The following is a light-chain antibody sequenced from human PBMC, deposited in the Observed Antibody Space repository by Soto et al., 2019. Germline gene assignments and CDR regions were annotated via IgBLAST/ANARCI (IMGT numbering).Light chain of an antibody. CDR3: SSYTCSSTYV. CDR2: EVS. V-gene: IGLV2-14*01. J-gene: IGLJ1*01. CDR1: SSDVGGYNY. Sequence: QSVLTQPPSASGSPGQSVTISCTGTSSDVGGYNYVSWYQQHPGKAPKLMIYEVSKRPSGVSNRFSGSKSGNTASLTISGLQAEDEADYYCSSYTCSSTYVFGTGTKVTVL.